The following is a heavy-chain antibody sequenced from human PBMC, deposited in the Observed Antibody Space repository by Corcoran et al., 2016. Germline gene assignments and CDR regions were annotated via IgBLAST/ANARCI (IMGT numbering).Heavy chain of an antibody. D-gene: IGHD3-22*01. V-gene: IGHV3-15*01. Sequence: EVQLVESGGGLVKPGGSLRLSCAASGFTFSNAWMSWVRQAPGKGLEWVGRIKSKTDGGTTDYAATVKGRFTISRDDSKNKLYLQMNRLKTEDTAVYYCTTDITMIVVVIRAFDYWGQGTLVTVSS. J-gene: IGHJ4*02. CDR2: IKSKTDGGTT. CDR1: GFTFSNAW. CDR3: TTDITMIVVVIRAFDY.